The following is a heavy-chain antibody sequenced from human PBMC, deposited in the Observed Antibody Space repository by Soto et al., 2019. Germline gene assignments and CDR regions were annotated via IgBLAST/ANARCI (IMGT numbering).Heavy chain of an antibody. Sequence: VASVQVSCKASGSGFIRSGIQWVRQAHGQRLEWIGWIVVASGQTNYAQNFRGRVAITRDTSTATAYIELTGLTSEDTAVYFCSAERPDIGVGWWVWGQGTTVTVSS. CDR1: GSGFIRSG. CDR2: IVVASGQT. D-gene: IGHD2-15*01. CDR3: SAERPDIGVGWWV. V-gene: IGHV1-58*02. J-gene: IGHJ6*02.